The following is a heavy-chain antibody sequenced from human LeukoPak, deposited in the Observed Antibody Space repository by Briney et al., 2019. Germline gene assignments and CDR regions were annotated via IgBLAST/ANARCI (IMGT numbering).Heavy chain of an antibody. CDR2: IYYSGST. V-gene: IGHV4-59*01. Sequence: SETLSLTCTVSSGSISSYYWSWIRQPPGKGLEGIVYIYYSGSTNYNPSLKSRVTISVDTSKNQFSLKLSSVTAADTAVYYCAREEPAAMVIDYWGQGTLVTVSS. CDR1: SGSISSYY. CDR3: AREEPAAMVIDY. D-gene: IGHD2-2*01. J-gene: IGHJ4*02.